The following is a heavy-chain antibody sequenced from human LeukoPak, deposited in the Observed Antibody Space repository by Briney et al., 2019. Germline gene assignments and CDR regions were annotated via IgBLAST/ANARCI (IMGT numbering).Heavy chain of an antibody. Sequence: PGRSLRLSCAASGFTFDDYAMHWVRQAPGKGLEWVSGISWNSGSIGYADSVKGRFTISRDNAKNSLYLQMNSLRAEDTALYYCAKDITHYGSGTNHYFDYWGQGTLVTVSS. CDR1: GFTFDDYA. D-gene: IGHD3-10*01. CDR2: ISWNSGSI. V-gene: IGHV3-9*01. CDR3: AKDITHYGSGTNHYFDY. J-gene: IGHJ4*02.